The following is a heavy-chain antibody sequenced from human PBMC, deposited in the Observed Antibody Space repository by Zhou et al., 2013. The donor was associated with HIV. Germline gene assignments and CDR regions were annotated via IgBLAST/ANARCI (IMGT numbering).Heavy chain of an antibody. CDR1: GYTFSSYY. CDR2: INISGGST. J-gene: IGHJ1*01. V-gene: IGHV1-46*01. Sequence: QVQLVQSGAEVKKPGASVKVSCKASGYTFSSYYINWVRQAPGQGLEWMGIINISGGSTTYPQNFQGRVTMTRDTSTSTVYMELSSLRSEDTALYYCARGPPNDSSGRRYFQHVGPGHPAQRLL. CDR3: ARGPPNDSSGRRYFQH. D-gene: IGHD3-22*01.